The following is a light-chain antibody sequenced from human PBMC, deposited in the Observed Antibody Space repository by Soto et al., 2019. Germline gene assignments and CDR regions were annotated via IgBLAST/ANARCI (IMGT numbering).Light chain of an antibody. J-gene: IGKJ1*01. Sequence: EIVLTQSPGTLSLSPGERATLSCRASQSVNSSFFAWYQQKPGQSPRLLIYASSTRATDIPDRFIGSGSGADFSFTITRLEPEDFAVYYCQQYDTSRWTFGQETKVEF. CDR3: QQYDTSRWT. CDR2: ASS. V-gene: IGKV3-20*01. CDR1: QSVNSSF.